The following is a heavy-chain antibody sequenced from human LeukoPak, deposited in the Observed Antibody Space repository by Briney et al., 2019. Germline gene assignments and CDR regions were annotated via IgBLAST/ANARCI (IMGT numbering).Heavy chain of an antibody. CDR3: ARVSPLLWFGEFDY. J-gene: IGHJ4*02. V-gene: IGHV4-59*01. CDR2: IYYSGST. Sequence: SKTLSLTCTVSGGSISSYYWSWIRQPPGKGLEWIGYIYYSGSTNYNPSLKSRVTISVDTSKNQFSLKLSSVTAADTAVYYCARVSPLLWFGEFDYWGQGTLVTVSS. D-gene: IGHD3-10*01. CDR1: GGSISSYY.